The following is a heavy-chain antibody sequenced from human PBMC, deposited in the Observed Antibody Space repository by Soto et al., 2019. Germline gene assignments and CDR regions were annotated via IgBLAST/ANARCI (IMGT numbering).Heavy chain of an antibody. V-gene: IGHV3-23*01. D-gene: IGHD3-22*01. CDR3: AKDQQNYYDSSGYT. CDR2: ISGSGGST. Sequence: GGSLRLSCAASGFTFSSYAMSWVRQAPGKGLEWVSAISGSGGSTYYADSVKGQFTISRDNSKNTLYLQMNSLRAEDTAVYYCAKDQQNYYDSSGYTWGQGTLVTVSS. CDR1: GFTFSSYA. J-gene: IGHJ5*02.